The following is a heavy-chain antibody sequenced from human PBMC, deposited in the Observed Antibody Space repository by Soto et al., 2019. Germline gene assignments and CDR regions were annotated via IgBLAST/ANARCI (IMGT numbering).Heavy chain of an antibody. Sequence: SVKVSCKASGGTFSSYAISWVRQASGQGLEWMGGIIPIFGTANYAQKFQGRVTITADESTSTAYMELSSLRSEDTAVYYCARDKGPYYYDSSGYYYVLDYWGQGTLVTVSS. CDR3: ARDKGPYYYDSSGYYYVLDY. D-gene: IGHD3-22*01. CDR2: IIPIFGTA. CDR1: GGTFSSYA. V-gene: IGHV1-69*13. J-gene: IGHJ4*02.